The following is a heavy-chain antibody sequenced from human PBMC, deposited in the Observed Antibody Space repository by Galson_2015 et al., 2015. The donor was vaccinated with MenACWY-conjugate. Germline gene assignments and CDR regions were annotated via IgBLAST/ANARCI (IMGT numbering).Heavy chain of an antibody. J-gene: IGHJ4*02. CDR1: GFTFSTYW. V-gene: IGHV3-7*04. CDR3: ARAISIFGVSIRYLDL. Sequence: SLRLSFATSGFTFSTYWMSWVRQAPGKGLEWVADIKRDGSEKYYVDSVKGRFTSSRNNAKNSLYLQMNSLRVEDTAVYYCARAISIFGVSIRYLDLWGQGTLVTVSS. CDR2: IKRDGSEK. D-gene: IGHD3-3*01.